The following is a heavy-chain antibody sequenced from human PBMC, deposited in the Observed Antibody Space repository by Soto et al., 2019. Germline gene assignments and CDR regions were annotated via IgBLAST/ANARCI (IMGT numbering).Heavy chain of an antibody. CDR2: IFYSGST. CDR1: GGSISTSRSY. Sequence: QLQLLESGPGLVKASETLSLTCNVSGGSISTSRSYWAWIRQRPGKGLEWLANIFYSGSTYYNPSLASRVTVSVDTSKNEFSLKLRSVTAADTAVYYCARQPTTGDTDLWFDPWGQGTLVTVSS. V-gene: IGHV4-39*01. J-gene: IGHJ5*02. CDR3: ARQPTTGDTDLWFDP. D-gene: IGHD2-21*01.